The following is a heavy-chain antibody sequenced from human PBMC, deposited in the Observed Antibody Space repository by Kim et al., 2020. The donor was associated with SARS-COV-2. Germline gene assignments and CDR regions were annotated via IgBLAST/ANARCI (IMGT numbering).Heavy chain of an antibody. D-gene: IGHD3-22*01. Sequence: GGSLRLSCAASGFTFSSYGMHWVRQAPGKGLEWVAVISYDGSNKYYADSVKGRFTISRDNSKNTLYLQMNSLRAEDTAVYYCAKDDDSSGYYWGGDYYGMDVWGQGTTVTVSS. CDR3: AKDDDSSGYYWGGDYYGMDV. V-gene: IGHV3-30*18. CDR1: GFTFSSYG. J-gene: IGHJ6*02. CDR2: ISYDGSNK.